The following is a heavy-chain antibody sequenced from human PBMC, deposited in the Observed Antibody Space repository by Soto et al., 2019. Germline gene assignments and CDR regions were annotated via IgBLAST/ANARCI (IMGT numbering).Heavy chain of an antibody. J-gene: IGHJ4*02. Sequence: QLQLQESGPGLVKPSETLSLTCTVSGGSISSSSYYWGWIRQPPGKGLEWIGSIYYSGSTYYNPSLKSRVTISADTSKNQFSLKLSSVTAADTAVYYCARQQQWLVPSPYFDYWGQGTLVTVSS. CDR1: GGSISSSSYY. CDR2: IYYSGST. V-gene: IGHV4-39*01. D-gene: IGHD6-19*01. CDR3: ARQQQWLVPSPYFDY.